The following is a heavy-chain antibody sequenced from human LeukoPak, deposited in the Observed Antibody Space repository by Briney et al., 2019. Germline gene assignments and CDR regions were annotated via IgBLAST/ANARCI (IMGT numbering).Heavy chain of an antibody. J-gene: IGHJ5*02. D-gene: IGHD6-13*01. Sequence: PSETLSLTCTVSGGSIRSSSYYWGWIRQSPGKGLEWIGNIYYSGSTNYNPSLKSRVTISVDTSKNQFSLKLSSVTAADTAVYYCARRPKHTMYSSSLWGGWFDPWGQGTLVTVSS. CDR1: GGSIRSSSYY. V-gene: IGHV4-39*07. CDR2: IYYSGST. CDR3: ARRPKHTMYSSSLWGGWFDP.